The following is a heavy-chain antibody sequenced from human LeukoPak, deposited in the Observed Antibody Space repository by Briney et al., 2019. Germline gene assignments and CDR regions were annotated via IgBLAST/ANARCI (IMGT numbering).Heavy chain of an antibody. V-gene: IGHV4-4*02. J-gene: IGHJ3*02. Sequence: SGTLSLTRAVSGGSISSSNWWSWVRQPPGKGLEWIGEIYHSGSTNYNPSLKSRVTISVDKSKNQFSLKLSSVTAADTAVYYCARSDVLLWFGELLGGAFDIWGQGTMVTVSS. CDR3: ARSDVLLWFGELLGGAFDI. CDR2: IYHSGST. D-gene: IGHD3-10*01. CDR1: GGSISSSNW.